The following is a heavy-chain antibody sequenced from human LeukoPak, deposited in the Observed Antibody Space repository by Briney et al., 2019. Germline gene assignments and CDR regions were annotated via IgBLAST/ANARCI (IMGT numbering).Heavy chain of an antibody. J-gene: IGHJ4*02. D-gene: IGHD1-26*01. CDR1: GFTFSSHG. CDR3: AKTYGGSSEGVFDS. CDR2: ITSNGGTT. Sequence: PGGSLRLSCAASGFTFSSHGMHWVRQAPGKGLEYLSAITSNGGTTYYANSVKGRFTISRDNSRNTLYLQMASLRAEDMAVYYCAKTYGGSSEGVFDSWGQGTLVTVSS. V-gene: IGHV3-64*01.